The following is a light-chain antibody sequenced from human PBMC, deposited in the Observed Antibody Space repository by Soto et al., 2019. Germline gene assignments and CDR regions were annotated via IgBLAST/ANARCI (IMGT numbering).Light chain of an antibody. Sequence: QSALTQPASVSGSPGQSITISCTGTNRDVGGYNYVSWYQQHPGKAPKLIIFDVNKRPSGVPDRFSGSKSGNTASLTISGLQAEDEADYYCCSYAGRYTYVFGTGTKLTVL. CDR2: DVN. CDR3: CSYAGRYTYV. CDR1: NRDVGGYNY. V-gene: IGLV2-11*01. J-gene: IGLJ1*01.